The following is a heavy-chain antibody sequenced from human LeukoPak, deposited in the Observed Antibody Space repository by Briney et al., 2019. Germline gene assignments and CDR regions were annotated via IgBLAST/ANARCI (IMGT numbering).Heavy chain of an antibody. CDR1: GFSFSGYG. CDR2: IPASGGTK. Sequence: GGSLRLSCAASGFSFSGYGMQWVRQAPGKGLEWVAVIPASGGTKIYADSVKGRITLSRDNSESILHLEMNSLRVEDTAMYYCVKEGGHDNWYFDLWGCGTLVTVAS. V-gene: IGHV3-30*18. CDR3: VKEGGHDNWYFDL. J-gene: IGHJ2*01. D-gene: IGHD5-12*01.